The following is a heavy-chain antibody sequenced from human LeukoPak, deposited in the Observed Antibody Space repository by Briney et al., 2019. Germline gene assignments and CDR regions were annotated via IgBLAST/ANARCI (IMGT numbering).Heavy chain of an antibody. CDR3: ARGRGDLQY. D-gene: IGHD7-27*01. V-gene: IGHV4-39*07. J-gene: IGHJ4*02. CDR1: DGSISSNSYY. CDR2: ISYSGST. Sequence: SETLSLTCTVSDGSISSNSYYWGWIRQPPGKGLEWIGSISYSGSTYYNPSLKSRVTISVDTSKNQFSLKLSSVTAADTAVYYCARGRGDLQYWGQGTLVTVSS.